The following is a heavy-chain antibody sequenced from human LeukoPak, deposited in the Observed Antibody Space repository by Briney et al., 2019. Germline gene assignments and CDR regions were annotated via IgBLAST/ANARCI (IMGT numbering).Heavy chain of an antibody. CDR1: GYTFTGYY. J-gene: IGHJ4*02. D-gene: IGHD6-6*01. CDR3: ARDGAARPEYDY. CDR2: INPNSGGT. Sequence: SVKVSCNASGYTFTGYYMHWVRQAPGQGLEWMGWINPNSGGTNYAQKFRGRVTMTRDTSISTAYIELSRLRSDDTAVYYCARDGAARPEYDYWGQGTLVTVSS. V-gene: IGHV1-2*02.